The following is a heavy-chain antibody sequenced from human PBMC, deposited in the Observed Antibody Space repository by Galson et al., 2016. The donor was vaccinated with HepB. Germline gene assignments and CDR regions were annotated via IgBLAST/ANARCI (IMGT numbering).Heavy chain of an antibody. CDR1: RFTFSSYA. CDR3: AKEGTIFGVVPYGMDV. CDR2: ISGSGGST. V-gene: IGHV3-23*01. Sequence: SLRLSCAASRFTFSSYAMGWVRQTPGKGLEWVSVISGSGGSTHYADSVKGRFTISRDNSKNTLYLQMNSLRAEDTAVYCCAKEGTIFGVVPYGMDVWGQGTKVIVSS. D-gene: IGHD3-3*01. J-gene: IGHJ6*02.